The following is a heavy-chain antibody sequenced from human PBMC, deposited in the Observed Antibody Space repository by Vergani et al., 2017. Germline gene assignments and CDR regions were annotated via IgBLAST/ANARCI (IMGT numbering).Heavy chain of an antibody. CDR1: GFTFSSYG. V-gene: IGHV3-30*03. J-gene: IGHJ3*01. CDR2: ISYDGSNK. CDR3: ARELE. Sequence: QVQLVESGGGVVQPGRSLRLSCAASGFTFSSYGMHWVRQAPGKGLEWVAVISYDGSNKYYADSVKGRFTISRDNSKNTLYLQMNSLRAEDTAVYYCARELEWGQGTMVTVSS.